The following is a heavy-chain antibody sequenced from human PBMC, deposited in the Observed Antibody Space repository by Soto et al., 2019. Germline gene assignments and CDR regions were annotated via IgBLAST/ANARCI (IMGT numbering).Heavy chain of an antibody. V-gene: IGHV3-23*01. D-gene: IGHD2-15*01. CDR3: AKGTCSGGSCYKLDY. CDR1: GFTFSSYA. J-gene: IGHJ4*02. CDR2: ISDRGIST. Sequence: GGSLRLSCAASGFTFSSYAMSWVRQAPGKGLEWVSAISDRGISTYYADSVKGRFTISRDNSKNTLYLQMNGLRAEDTAVYYRAKGTCSGGSCYKLDYWGQGTLVTVSS.